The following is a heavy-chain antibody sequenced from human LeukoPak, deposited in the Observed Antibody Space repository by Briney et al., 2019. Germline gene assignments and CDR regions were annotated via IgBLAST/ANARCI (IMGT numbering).Heavy chain of an antibody. D-gene: IGHD7-27*01. V-gene: IGHV3-7*01. CDR2: IKQDGSEK. Sequence: PGGSLRLPCAASGFSLSNYWMNWVRQAPGKGLEWVANIKQDGSEKNYVDSVKGRFSISRDNAKNSLILQMNSLRDEDTAVYYCARGVWAPFDSWGQGTLVSVSS. J-gene: IGHJ4*02. CDR1: GFSLSNYW. CDR3: ARGVWAPFDS.